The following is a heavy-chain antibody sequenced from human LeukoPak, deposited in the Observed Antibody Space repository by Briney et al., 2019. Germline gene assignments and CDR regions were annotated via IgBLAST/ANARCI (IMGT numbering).Heavy chain of an antibody. V-gene: IGHV1-2*02. CDR2: INPNSGGT. Sequence: ASVKVSCKASGYTFTGYYMHWVRQAPGQGREGMGWINPNSGGTNYAQKCQGRVTMTRDTSSSTDYMELSRLRSDDTAVYYCASGYCSGGSCPPLPAPSYYSYYYMDVWGKGPTVPVSS. CDR1: GYTFTGYY. D-gene: IGHD2-15*01. CDR3: ASGYCSGGSCPPLPAPSYYSYYYMDV. J-gene: IGHJ6*03.